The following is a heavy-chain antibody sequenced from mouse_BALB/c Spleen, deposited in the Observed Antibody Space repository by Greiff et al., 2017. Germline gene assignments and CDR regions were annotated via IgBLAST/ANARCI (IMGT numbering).Heavy chain of an antibody. J-gene: IGHJ3*01. Sequence: EVQGVESGGGLVQPGGSRKLSCAASGFTFSDYGMAWVRQAPGKGPEWVAFISNLAYSIYYADTVTGRFTISRENAKNTLYLEMSSLRSEDTAMYYCARDGGYEGFAYWGQGTLVTVSA. D-gene: IGHD2-14*01. CDR1: GFTFSDYG. V-gene: IGHV5-15*02. CDR2: ISNLAYSI. CDR3: ARDGGYEGFAY.